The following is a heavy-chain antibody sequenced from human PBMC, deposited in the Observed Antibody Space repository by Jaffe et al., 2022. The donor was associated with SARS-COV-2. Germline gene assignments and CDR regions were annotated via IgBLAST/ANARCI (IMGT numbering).Heavy chain of an antibody. V-gene: IGHV4-59*01. CDR1: GGSISSYY. Sequence: QVQLQESGPGLVKPSETLSLTCTVSGGSISSYYWSWIRQPPGKGLEWIGYIYYSGSTNYNPSLKSRVTISVDTSKNQFSLKLSSVTAADTAVYYCASSYSGYDYFDYWGQGTLVTVSS. CDR3: ASSYSGYDYFDY. CDR2: IYYSGST. J-gene: IGHJ4*02. D-gene: IGHD5-12*01.